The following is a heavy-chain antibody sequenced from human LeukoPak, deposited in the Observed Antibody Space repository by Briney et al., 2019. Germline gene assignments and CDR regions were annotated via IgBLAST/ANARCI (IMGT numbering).Heavy chain of an antibody. CDR1: GFTFSTYA. CDR2: ISYDGSNK. V-gene: IGHV3-30-3*01. Sequence: GGSLRLSCTASGFTFSTYAMHWVRQAPGKGLEWVAIISYDGSNKYYADSVKGRFTISRDKSKNTLYLQMNSLRAEDTAVYYCARGAAAAGVSFDYWGQGTLVTVSS. D-gene: IGHD6-13*01. CDR3: ARGAAAAGVSFDY. J-gene: IGHJ4*02.